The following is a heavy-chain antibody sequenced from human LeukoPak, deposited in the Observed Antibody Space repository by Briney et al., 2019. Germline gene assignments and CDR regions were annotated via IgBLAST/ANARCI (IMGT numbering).Heavy chain of an antibody. V-gene: IGHV4-59*08. Sequence: SETLSLTCTVSGGSISSYYWSWIRQPPGKGLEWIGYIYYSGSTNYNPSLKSRVTISVDTSKNQFSLKLSSVTAADTAVYYCARLWPSYSSGWYNPAFDYWGQGTLVTVSS. J-gene: IGHJ4*02. CDR2: IYYSGST. D-gene: IGHD6-19*01. CDR3: ARLWPSYSSGWYNPAFDY. CDR1: GGSISSYY.